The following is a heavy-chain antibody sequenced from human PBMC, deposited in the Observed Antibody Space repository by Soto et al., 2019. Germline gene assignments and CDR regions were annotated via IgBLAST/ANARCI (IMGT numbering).Heavy chain of an antibody. Sequence: QVQVVQSGAEVKKPGSSVKVSCKVSGGIFTNNAISWVRQAPGQGLEWLGGVIPLFDTAYYAQKFRGRPRISADGATTTAYMELSGLTSADTAVYFCATGGHNDGYNFYHGMDVWGQGTTVTVS. J-gene: IGHJ6*02. D-gene: IGHD5-18*01. CDR2: VIPLFDTA. CDR1: GGIFTNNA. CDR3: ATGGHNDGYNFYHGMDV. V-gene: IGHV1-69*01.